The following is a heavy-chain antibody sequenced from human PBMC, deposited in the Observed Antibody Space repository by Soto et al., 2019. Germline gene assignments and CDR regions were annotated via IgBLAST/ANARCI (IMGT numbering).Heavy chain of an antibody. D-gene: IGHD2-21*02. J-gene: IGHJ4*02. CDR1: GGSFSGYY. Sequence: SETLSLTCAVYGGSFSGYYWSWIRQPPGKGLEWIGEINHSGSTNYNPSLKSRVTISVDTSKNQFSLKLSSVTAADTAVYYCASVSTAKNPYDYWGQGTLVTVPS. CDR3: ASVSTAKNPYDY. CDR2: INHSGST. V-gene: IGHV4-34*01.